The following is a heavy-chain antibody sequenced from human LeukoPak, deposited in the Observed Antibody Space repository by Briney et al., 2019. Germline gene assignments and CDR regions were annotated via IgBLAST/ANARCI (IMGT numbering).Heavy chain of an antibody. CDR3: ARVGYVGPPTTIVVVNWFDP. V-gene: IGHV4-31*03. CDR1: GGSISSGGYY. J-gene: IGHJ5*02. Sequence: SETLSLTCTVSGGSISSGGYYWSWIRQHPGKGLEWIGYIYYSGSTYYNPSLKSRVTISVDTSKNQFSLKLSSVTAADTAVYYCARVGYVGPPTTIVVVNWFDPWGQGTLVTVSS. D-gene: IGHD2-2*01. CDR2: IYYSGST.